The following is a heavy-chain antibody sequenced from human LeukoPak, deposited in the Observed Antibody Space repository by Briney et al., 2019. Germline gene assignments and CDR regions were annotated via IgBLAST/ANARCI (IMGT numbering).Heavy chain of an antibody. D-gene: IGHD2-2*01. CDR3: AKPSKYGNFFDY. CDR1: GFPFSRNS. CDR2: ISSGGVDT. V-gene: IGHV3-23*01. Sequence: GGSLRLSYAVSGFPFSRNSMSWVRKAPGKGLEWISAISSGGVDTFYADSVQGRFIVSRDISKNTLYLQMDSLRADDTAVYYCAKPSKYGNFFDYWGQGTLVTVSS. J-gene: IGHJ4*02.